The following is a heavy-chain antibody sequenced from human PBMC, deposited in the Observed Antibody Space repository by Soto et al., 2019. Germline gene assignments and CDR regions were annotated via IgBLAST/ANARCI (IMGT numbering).Heavy chain of an antibody. V-gene: IGHV3-23*01. CDR3: ARRGDYGNYWYFDL. CDR2: ISPSGDRT. J-gene: IGHJ2*01. Sequence: EVQLLESGGGSVQPGGSLRISCEASGFGFSNHDMNWVRQAPGKGLEWVSSISPSGDRTYYPDSVKGRFTISRDNSKSTLYLQMNSLTAEDTAIYYCARRGDYGNYWYFDLWGRGTLVTVSS. D-gene: IGHD4-17*01. CDR1: GFGFSNHD.